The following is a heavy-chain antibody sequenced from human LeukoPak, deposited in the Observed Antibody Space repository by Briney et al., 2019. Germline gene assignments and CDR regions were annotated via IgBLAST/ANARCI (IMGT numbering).Heavy chain of an antibody. J-gene: IGHJ4*02. CDR2: IYYSGST. Sequence: PSETLSLTCAVSGGSISSSTYYWGWIRQPPGKGLEWIGSIYYSGSTYYNPSLKSRVTISVDTSKNQFSLRLSSVTAADTAVYYCARQEGSSYYWGQGTLVTVSS. CDR3: ARQEGSSYY. CDR1: GGSISSSTYY. V-gene: IGHV4-39*01. D-gene: IGHD2-15*01.